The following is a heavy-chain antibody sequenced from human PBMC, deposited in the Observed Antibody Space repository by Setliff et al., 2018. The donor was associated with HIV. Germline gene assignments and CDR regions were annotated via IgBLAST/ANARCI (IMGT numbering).Heavy chain of an antibody. CDR3: ARDQDWAFDS. Sequence: GGSLRLSCAASGFTFSNYGMHWVRQAPGKGLEWVAVIWYDGSSEYYGDSVKGRFTISRDNSKKTLYLQMNSLRVEDTAMYYCARDQDWAFDSWGQGTLVTVSS. J-gene: IGHJ4*02. CDR1: GFTFSNYG. D-gene: IGHD3-9*01. V-gene: IGHV3-33*01. CDR2: IWYDGSSE.